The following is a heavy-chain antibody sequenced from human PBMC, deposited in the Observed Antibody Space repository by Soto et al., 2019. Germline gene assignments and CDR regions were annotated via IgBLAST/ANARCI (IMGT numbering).Heavy chain of an antibody. V-gene: IGHV3-7*03. CDR3: AREAKADVLRDLLVRQRAKIWGGFPSGDTGCCHYGLDV. J-gene: IGHJ6*02. Sequence: EVQLVESGGGLVQPGGSLRLSCSASGFTLSTYWMTWVRQAPGKGLEWVAHIKEDGSEKNYVDSVKGRFTVSRDNAKNSLSLHMEGLRVDDTAMYYCAREAKADVLRDLLVRQRAKIWGGFPSGDTGCCHYGLDVWGQGTTVTVSS. CDR1: GFTLSTYW. D-gene: IGHD3-16*01. CDR2: IKEDGSEK.